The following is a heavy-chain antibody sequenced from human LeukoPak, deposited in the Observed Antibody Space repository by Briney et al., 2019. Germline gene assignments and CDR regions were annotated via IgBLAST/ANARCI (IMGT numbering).Heavy chain of an antibody. D-gene: IGHD3-22*01. CDR1: GFTFSSYA. J-gene: IGHJ3*02. CDR3: AKDRDHYYDSQDAFDI. CDR2: ISWNSGSI. V-gene: IGHV3-9*03. Sequence: GGSLRLSCAASGFTFSSYAMHWVRQAPGKGLEWVSGISWNSGSIGYADSVKGRFTISRDNAKNSLYLQMNSLRAEDMALYYCAKDRDHYYDSQDAFDIWGQGTMVTVSS.